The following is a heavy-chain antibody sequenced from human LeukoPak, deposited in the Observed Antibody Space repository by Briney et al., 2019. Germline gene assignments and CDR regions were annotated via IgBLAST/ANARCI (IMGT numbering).Heavy chain of an antibody. J-gene: IGHJ4*02. CDR1: GFTFSSYA. CDR3: AKGYMITFGTLDY. D-gene: IGHD3-16*01. CDR2: ISGSGCST. V-gene: IGHV3-23*01. Sequence: GGSLRLSCAASGFTFSSYAMSWVRQAPGKGLEWVSAISGSGCSTYYAGSVKGRFTISRDNSKDTLYLHMNSLRAEDTAVYYCAKGYMITFGTLDYWGQGTLVTVSS.